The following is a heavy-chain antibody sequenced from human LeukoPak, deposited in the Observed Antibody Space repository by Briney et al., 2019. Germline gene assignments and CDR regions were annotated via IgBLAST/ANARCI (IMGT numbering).Heavy chain of an antibody. CDR2: INPSGGSP. CDR3: ARVGSVDTSGYYDY. D-gene: IGHD3-22*01. CDR1: GYTFTTYY. J-gene: IGHJ4*02. Sequence: ASAKVSCKASGYTFTTYYIHWVRQAPGQGLEWLGIINPSGGSPTYAQKFQGRVTMTRDTSTSTVYMELSSLRSDDTAVYYCARVGSVDTSGYYDYWGQGTLVTVSS. V-gene: IGHV1-46*01.